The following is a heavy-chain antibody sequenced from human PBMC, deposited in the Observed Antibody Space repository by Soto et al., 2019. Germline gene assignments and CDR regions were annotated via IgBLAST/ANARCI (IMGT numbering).Heavy chain of an antibody. D-gene: IGHD1-26*01. CDR2: ISYDGSNK. CDR3: AKEWVPKSGSLYPDY. CDR1: GFTFSSYG. Sequence: QVQLVESGGGVVQPGRSLRLSCAASGFTFSSYGMHWVRQAPGKGLEWVAVISYDGSNKYYADSVKGRFTISRDNSKHTLHLQMTSLRAEDTAVYYCAKEWVPKSGSLYPDYWGQGTLVTVSS. J-gene: IGHJ4*02. V-gene: IGHV3-30*18.